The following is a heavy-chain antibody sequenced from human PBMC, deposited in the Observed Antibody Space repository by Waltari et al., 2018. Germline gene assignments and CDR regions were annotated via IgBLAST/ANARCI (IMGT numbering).Heavy chain of an antibody. V-gene: IGHV2-26*01. CDR3: ARITTSDYYGSGSFDY. D-gene: IGHD3-10*01. CDR1: GFSLRNARMG. CDR2: IFSNDTK. J-gene: IGHJ4*02. Sequence: QVTLKESGPVLVNPTETLTLTCTASGFSLRNARMGVSWIRQPPGKALEWLAHIFSNDTKSYSTSLKSRLTISKDTSKSQVVLTMTNMDPVDTATYYCARITTSDYYGSGSFDYWGQGTLVTVSS.